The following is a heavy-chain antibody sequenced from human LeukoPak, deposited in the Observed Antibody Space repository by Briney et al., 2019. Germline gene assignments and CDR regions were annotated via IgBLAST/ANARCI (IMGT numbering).Heavy chain of an antibody. V-gene: IGHV3-74*01. J-gene: IGHJ4*02. CDR3: AREGSSGYYRYFDY. Sequence: GGSLRLSCAASGFTFSSYWMRWVRQAPGKGLVWVSRINSDGSSTSYADSVKGRFTISRDNAKNTLYLQMNSLRAEDTAVYYCAREGSSGYYRYFDYWGQGTLVTVSS. CDR1: GFTFSSYW. D-gene: IGHD3-22*01. CDR2: INSDGSST.